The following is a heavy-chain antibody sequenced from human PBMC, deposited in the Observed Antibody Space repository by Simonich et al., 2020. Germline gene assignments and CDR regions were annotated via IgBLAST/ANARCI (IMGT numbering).Heavy chain of an antibody. CDR1: GFIFSSYS. D-gene: IGHD2-2*01. CDR2: ISSSSSYI. CDR3: AWGVYCSSTSCSTYYYYGMDV. V-gene: IGHV3-21*01. Sequence: EVQLVESGGGLVKPGGSLRLSCAASGFIFSSYSMNWVRQAPGEGLEGVSSISSSSSYIYYAHSVKGRFTISRDNAKNSLYLQMTSLRAEDTAVYYCAWGVYCSSTSCSTYYYYGMDVWGQGTTVTVSS. J-gene: IGHJ6*02.